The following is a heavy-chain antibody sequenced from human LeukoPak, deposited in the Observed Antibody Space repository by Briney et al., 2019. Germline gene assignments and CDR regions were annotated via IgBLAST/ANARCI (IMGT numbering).Heavy chain of an antibody. CDR2: INQDGSEK. Sequence: GGSLRLSCAASGFTLNRYWMSWVRQAPGKGLEWVANINQDGSEKYYVDSVKGRFTISRDNAKNSLYLQMNSLRAEDTAVYYCVRSYVARGAVTTGYWGQGTLVTVSS. CDR3: VRSYVARGAVTTGY. J-gene: IGHJ4*02. V-gene: IGHV3-7*01. D-gene: IGHD4-17*01. CDR1: GFTLNRYW.